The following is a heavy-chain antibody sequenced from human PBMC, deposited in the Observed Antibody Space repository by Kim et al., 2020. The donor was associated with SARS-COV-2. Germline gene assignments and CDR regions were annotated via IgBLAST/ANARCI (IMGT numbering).Heavy chain of an antibody. J-gene: IGHJ5*02. CDR3: ARGRYGENWFDP. D-gene: IGHD3-16*01. CDR2: ITSGSGNT. CDR1: GYTFTSYA. V-gene: IGHV1-3*01. Sequence: ASVKVSCKASGYTFTSYALHWLRQAPGQRLEWMGWITSGSGNTKYSQNFQGRVTITRDTPASTAYMELSSLRSEDTAVYYCARGRYGENWFDPWGQGTLVTVSS.